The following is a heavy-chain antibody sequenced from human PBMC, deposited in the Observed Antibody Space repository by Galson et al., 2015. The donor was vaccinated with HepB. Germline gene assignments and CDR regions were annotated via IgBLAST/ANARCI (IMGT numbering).Heavy chain of an antibody. J-gene: IGHJ4*02. CDR2: ISAYNGNT. CDR3: ARGGMATRGGPTLDY. CDR1: GYTFTNYG. Sequence: SVKVSCKASGYTFTNYGINWVRQAPGQGLEWMGWISAYNGNTNYAQKFQGRVTMTTDTTTRTAYMELRSLRSDDTAVYYCARGGMATRGGPTLDYWGRGTLVTVSS. V-gene: IGHV1-18*01. D-gene: IGHD5-24*01.